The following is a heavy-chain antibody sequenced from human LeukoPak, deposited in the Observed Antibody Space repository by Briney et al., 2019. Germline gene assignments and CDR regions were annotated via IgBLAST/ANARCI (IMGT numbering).Heavy chain of an antibody. CDR1: GFTFSNYE. J-gene: IGHJ3*02. V-gene: IGHV3-48*03. D-gene: IGHD3-16*01. Sequence: GGSLRLSCAASGFTFSNYEMNWVRQAPGKGLEWVSYICSRGNTLYYTDPVRGRFTISRDNARNSLYLQMNSLRVEDTAVYYCARVPESEDTFESALDIWGLGTMVTVSS. CDR3: ARVPESEDTFESALDI. CDR2: ICSRGNTL.